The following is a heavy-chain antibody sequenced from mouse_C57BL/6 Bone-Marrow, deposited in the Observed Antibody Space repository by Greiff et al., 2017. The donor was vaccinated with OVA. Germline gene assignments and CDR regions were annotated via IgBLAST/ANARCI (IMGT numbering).Heavy chain of an antibody. D-gene: IGHD1-1*01. Sequence: VQLQQSGTELVKPGASVKLSCKASGYTFTSYGMHWVKQRPGQGLEWIGYISPSNGGTNYNEKFKSKATLTVDNSSSTAYMQLISLTSEDSAVYYCARSPIITTVVYLDDWGKGTTVTVSS. CDR3: ARSPIITTVVYLDD. V-gene: IGHV1-53*01. J-gene: IGHJ1*03. CDR2: ISPSNGGT. CDR1: GYTFTSYG.